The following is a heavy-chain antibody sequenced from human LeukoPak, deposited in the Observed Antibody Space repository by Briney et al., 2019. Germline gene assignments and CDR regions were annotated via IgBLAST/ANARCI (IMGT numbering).Heavy chain of an antibody. Sequence: GESLKISCKGSGYSFTTHWIAWVRQMPGKGLEWMGIIYPGDSYTKYSPAFQGHVTISADKSVTTAYLQWSSLKASDTAIYYCARRYGSGSYMDYWGQGTLVTVSS. J-gene: IGHJ4*02. CDR3: ARRYGSGSYMDY. D-gene: IGHD3-10*01. CDR2: IYPGDSYT. V-gene: IGHV5-51*01. CDR1: GYSFTTHW.